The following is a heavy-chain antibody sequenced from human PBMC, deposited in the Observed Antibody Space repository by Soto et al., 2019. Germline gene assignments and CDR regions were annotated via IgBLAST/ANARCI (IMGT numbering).Heavy chain of an antibody. CDR1: GYTFTNNV. J-gene: IGHJ4*02. CDR3: TRDQRGTYDLGRFEY. Sequence: QVHLVQSGAEVKKPGASVKISCKASGYTFTNNVMHWVRQAPGQRPEWMGWINTGNGNTKYSQKFQGRVIITRDTSASIAYRELSSLTSEDTAVYYCTRDQRGTYDLGRFEYWGQGTLVTVSS. CDR2: INTGNGNT. D-gene: IGHD3-22*01. V-gene: IGHV1-3*04.